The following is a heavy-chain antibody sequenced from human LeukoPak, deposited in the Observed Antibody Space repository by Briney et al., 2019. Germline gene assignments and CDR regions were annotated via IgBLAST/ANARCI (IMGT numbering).Heavy chain of an antibody. V-gene: IGHV4-39*07. J-gene: IGHJ3*02. D-gene: IGHD3-10*01. Sequence: SEALSLTCSVSGDSIIGYYWGWIRQPPGKGLEWIGNIYYTGNTYYNSSLKSRVTISLDTSKNQFSLKVISMTAADTAAYYCTKSDGYGLIRICGRGTMVTVSS. CDR3: TKSDGYGLIRI. CDR1: GDSIIGYY. CDR2: IYYTGNT.